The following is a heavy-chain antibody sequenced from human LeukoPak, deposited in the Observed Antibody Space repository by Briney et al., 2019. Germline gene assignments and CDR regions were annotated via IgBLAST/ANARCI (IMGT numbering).Heavy chain of an antibody. V-gene: IGHV1-69*05. D-gene: IGHD6-6*01. CDR1: GGTFSSYA. Sequence: ASVKVSCKASGGTFSSYAISWVRQAPGQGLEWMGGIIPIFGTANYAQKFQGRVTITTDESTSTAYMELSSLRAEDTAVYYCASQYVYSSSPMGFQDWGQGTLVTVSS. CDR3: ASQYVYSSSPMGFQD. J-gene: IGHJ1*01. CDR2: IIPIFGTA.